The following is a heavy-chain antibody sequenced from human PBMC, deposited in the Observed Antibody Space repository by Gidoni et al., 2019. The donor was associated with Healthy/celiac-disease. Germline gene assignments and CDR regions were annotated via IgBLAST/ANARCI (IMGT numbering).Heavy chain of an antibody. CDR2: IKQDGSAR. D-gene: IGHD3-22*01. CDR1: GFTIRSDW. J-gene: IGHJ4*02. V-gene: IGHV3-7*01. Sequence: EVQLVESGGGLVQPGGSLRLSWAASGFTIRSDWMSWVRQAPGKGLEWVANIKQDGSARYYVDSVKGRFTISRDNAKNSLYLQMNSLRAEDTAVYYCARGPYYYDSCGYYPGYWGQGTLVTVSS. CDR3: ARGPYYYDSCGYYPGY.